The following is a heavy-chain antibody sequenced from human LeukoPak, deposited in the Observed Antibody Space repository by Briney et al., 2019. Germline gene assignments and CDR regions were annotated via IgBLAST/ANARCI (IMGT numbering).Heavy chain of an antibody. CDR1: GFTFNTYI. V-gene: IGHV3-23*01. D-gene: IGHD2-21*02. CDR3: ASDLEGGDY. CDR2: ITGGGETT. Sequence: GGSLRLSCGASGFTFNTYILSWVRQAPGRGLEWVSAITGGGETTYYADSVKGRFTISRDNSKNTLYLQMNSLRAEDTAIYYCASDLEGGDYWGQGTLVTVSS. J-gene: IGHJ4*02.